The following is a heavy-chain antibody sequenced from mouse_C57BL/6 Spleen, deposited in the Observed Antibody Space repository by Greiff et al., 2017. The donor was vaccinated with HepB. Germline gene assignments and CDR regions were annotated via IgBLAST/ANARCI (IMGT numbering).Heavy chain of an antibody. V-gene: IGHV1-9*01. CDR3: ARTGGYYYGSSFYYFDY. CDR1: GYTFTGYW. D-gene: IGHD1-1*01. J-gene: IGHJ2*01. CDR2: ILPGSGST. Sequence: QVQLQQSGAELMKPGASVKLSCKATGYTFTGYWIEWVKQRPGHGLEWIGEILPGSGSTNYNEKFKGKATFTADTSSNTAYMQLSSLTTEDSAIYYCARTGGYYYGSSFYYFDYWGQGTTLTVSS.